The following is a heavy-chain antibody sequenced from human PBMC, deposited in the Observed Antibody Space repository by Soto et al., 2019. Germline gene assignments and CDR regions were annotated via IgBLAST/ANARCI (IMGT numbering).Heavy chain of an antibody. CDR3: ARAISGYVT. J-gene: IGHJ5*02. CDR1: GITYSTYA. V-gene: IGHV1-3*01. D-gene: IGHD2-15*01. CDR2: INAGEGYT. Sequence: QVHLVQSGAEVKNPEASVRVSCKASGITYSTYAIHWVRQAPGQGLEWMGWINAGEGYTRYSQDFQGRVTLTTVTSASTTYMDLSKLTFEDTGVYYCARAISGYVTWGQGTQVTVSS.